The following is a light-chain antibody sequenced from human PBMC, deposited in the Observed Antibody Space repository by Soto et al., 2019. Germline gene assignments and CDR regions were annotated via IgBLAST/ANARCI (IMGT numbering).Light chain of an antibody. CDR2: EVS. V-gene: IGLV2-14*01. J-gene: IGLJ1*01. Sequence: QSVLTQPASVSGSPGQSITISCTGTSSDVGSYNFVSWYQQLPGKAPKLMIYEVSNRPSGVSNRFSGSKSGNTASLTISGLQAEGEADYYCSSYTTSSHYVFGSGTKVTVL. CDR3: SSYTTSSHYV. CDR1: SSDVGSYNF.